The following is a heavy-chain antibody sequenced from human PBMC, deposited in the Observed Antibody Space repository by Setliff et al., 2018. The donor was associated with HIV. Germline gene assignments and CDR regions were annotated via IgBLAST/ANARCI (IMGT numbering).Heavy chain of an antibody. CDR2: IWYDGSNK. D-gene: IGHD4-17*01. CDR1: GFTFRSFC. Sequence: GGSLRLSCAASGFTFRSFCLSWVRQVPGKGLEWVAIIWYDGSNKYYADSVKGRFTISRDNAKNSLYLQMNSLRAEDTALYYCAKDFTVTTRHYFYYMDVWGKGTTVTVSS. J-gene: IGHJ6*03. CDR3: AKDFTVTTRHYFYYMDV. V-gene: IGHV3-30*02.